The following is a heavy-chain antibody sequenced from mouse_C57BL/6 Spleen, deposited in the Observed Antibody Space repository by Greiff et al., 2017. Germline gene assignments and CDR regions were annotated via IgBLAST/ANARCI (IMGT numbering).Heavy chain of an antibody. Sequence: EVQLQESGGGLVQPGESLKLSCESNEYEFPSHDMSWVRKTPEKRLELVAAINSDGGSTYYPDTMEGRCIISRDNTTKARYLQMSSLRSEDTALYYCARGGYSNCLFAYWGQGTLVTVAA. V-gene: IGHV5-2*01. CDR1: EYEFPSHD. CDR3: ARGGYSNCLFAY. CDR2: INSDGGST. D-gene: IGHD2-5*01. J-gene: IGHJ3*01.